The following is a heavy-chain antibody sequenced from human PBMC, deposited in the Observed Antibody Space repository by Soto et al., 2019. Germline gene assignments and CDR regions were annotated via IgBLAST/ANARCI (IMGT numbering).Heavy chain of an antibody. J-gene: IGHJ4*02. V-gene: IGHV3-21*01. D-gene: IGHD6-19*01. CDR2: ISSTSDYI. Sequence: SLRLSCAASGFTFSSSSMNWVRQAPGKGLEWVSSISSTSDYIDYADSVKGRFTISRDNAKNSLYLQMNSLRAEDTAVYYCARETGYSSGWRQDYWGQGTLVTVSS. CDR3: ARETGYSSGWRQDY. CDR1: GFTFSSSS.